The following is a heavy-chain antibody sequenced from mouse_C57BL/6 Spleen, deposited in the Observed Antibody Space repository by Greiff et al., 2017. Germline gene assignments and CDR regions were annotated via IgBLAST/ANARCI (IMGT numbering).Heavy chain of an antibody. CDR2: IYPGSGST. J-gene: IGHJ2*01. CDR3: ARGYDVRYYFDY. CDR1: GYTFTSYW. Sequence: VQLQQSGAELVKPGASVKMSCKASGYTFTSYWITWVKQRPGQGLEWIGDIYPGSGSTNYNEKFKSKATLTVDTSSSTAYMQLSSLTSEDSAVYYCARGYDVRYYFDYWGQGTTLTVSS. V-gene: IGHV1-55*01. D-gene: IGHD2-3*01.